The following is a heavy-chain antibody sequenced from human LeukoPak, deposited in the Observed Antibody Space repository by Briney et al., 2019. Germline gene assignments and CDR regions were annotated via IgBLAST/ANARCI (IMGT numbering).Heavy chain of an antibody. CDR2: ISSSSSYI. CDR1: GFTFSSYA. V-gene: IGHV3-21*01. D-gene: IGHD6-6*01. Sequence: GGSLRLSCAASGFTFSSYAMSWVRQAPGKGLEWVSSISSSSSYIYYADSVKGRFTISRDNAKNSLYLQMNSLRAEDTAVYYCARATYEYSSSDYWGQGTLVTVSS. CDR3: ARATYEYSSSDY. J-gene: IGHJ4*02.